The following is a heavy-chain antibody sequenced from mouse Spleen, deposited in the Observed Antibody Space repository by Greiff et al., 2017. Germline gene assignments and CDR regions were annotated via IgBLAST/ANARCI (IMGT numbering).Heavy chain of an antibody. CDR3: ARKGPNYYGSSYDAMDY. Sequence: QVQLKQSGPELVKPGASVRISCKASGYTFTSYYIHWVKQRPGQGLEWIGWIYPGNVNTKYNEKFKGKATLTADKSSSTAYMQLSSLTSEDSAVYFCARKGPNYYGSSYDAMDYWGQGTSVTVSS. J-gene: IGHJ4*01. V-gene: IGHV1S56*01. CDR1: GYTFTSYY. D-gene: IGHD1-1*01. CDR2: IYPGNVNT.